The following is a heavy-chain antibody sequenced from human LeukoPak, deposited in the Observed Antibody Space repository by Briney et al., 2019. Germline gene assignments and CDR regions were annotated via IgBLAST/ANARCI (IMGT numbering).Heavy chain of an antibody. CDR2: VYYSGST. CDR1: GGSISSYY. J-gene: IGHJ4*02. V-gene: IGHV4-59*01. Sequence: SETLSLTCTVSGGSISSYYWSWIRQPPGQGLEWIGYVYYSGSTNHNPSLQSRVTISVDPSKNQLSLILCSVTAADTPVYYCARMPVNYYYDSIGYFMGIDYGGQGTLVTASS. CDR3: ARMPVNYYYDSIGYFMGIDY. D-gene: IGHD3-22*01.